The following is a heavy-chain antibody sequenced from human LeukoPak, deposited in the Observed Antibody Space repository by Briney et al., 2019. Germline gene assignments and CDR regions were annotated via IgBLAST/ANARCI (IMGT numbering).Heavy chain of an antibody. Sequence: SETLSLTCAVYGGSFSGYYWSWIRQPPGKGLEWIGEINHSGSTNYNPSLKSRVTISVDTSKNQFSLKLSPVTAADTAVYYCAREGYYDSSGYDYWGQGTLVTVSS. J-gene: IGHJ4*02. V-gene: IGHV4-34*01. CDR2: INHSGST. CDR3: AREGYYDSSGYDY. CDR1: GGSFSGYY. D-gene: IGHD3-22*01.